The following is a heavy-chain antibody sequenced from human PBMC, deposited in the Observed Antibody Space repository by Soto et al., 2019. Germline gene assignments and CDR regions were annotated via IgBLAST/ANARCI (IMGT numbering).Heavy chain of an antibody. Sequence: SETLSLTCTVSGGSISSGGYFWSWIRQRPGKGLEWIGYMSYSGPNHYNPSLKSRVTISADTSRNQFSLSLSSLTAADTAVYYCARVDHRGYFSVLTDPWGQGTLVTVSS. D-gene: IGHD3-9*01. CDR3: ARVDHRGYFSVLTDP. V-gene: IGHV4-31*03. CDR1: GGSISSGGYF. CDR2: MSYSGPN. J-gene: IGHJ5*02.